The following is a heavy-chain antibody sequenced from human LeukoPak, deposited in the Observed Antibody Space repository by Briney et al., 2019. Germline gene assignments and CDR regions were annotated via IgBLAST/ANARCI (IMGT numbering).Heavy chain of an antibody. Sequence: PSEALSLTCTVSGGSISSSSYYWGWIRQPPGKGLEWIGSIYYSGSTYYNPSLKSRVTISVDTSKNQFSLELSSVTAADTAVYYCARPQKGYYFDYWGQGTLVTVSS. CDR3: ARPQKGYYFDY. D-gene: IGHD2-15*01. J-gene: IGHJ4*02. V-gene: IGHV4-39*01. CDR2: IYYSGST. CDR1: GGSISSSSYY.